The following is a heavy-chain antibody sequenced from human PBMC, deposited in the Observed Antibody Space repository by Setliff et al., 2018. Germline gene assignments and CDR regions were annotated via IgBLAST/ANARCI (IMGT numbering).Heavy chain of an antibody. J-gene: IGHJ4*02. V-gene: IGHV4-59*08. CDR3: ARTGTYRYFDS. D-gene: IGHD1-7*01. CDR1: GDSISTDY. CDR2: IYYSGTT. Sequence: SETLSLTCTVSGDSISTDYWSWIRQPPGKGLEWIGCIYYSGTTTYNPSLRSRVTMSVDTSKSQFSLDLTSVTASDTAVYYCARTGTYRYFDSWGQGIRVTVSS.